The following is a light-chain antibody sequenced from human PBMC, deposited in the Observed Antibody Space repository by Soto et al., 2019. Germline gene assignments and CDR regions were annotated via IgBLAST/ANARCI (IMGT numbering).Light chain of an antibody. CDR1: QSVSSY. J-gene: IGKJ4*01. CDR2: DAS. V-gene: IGKV3-11*01. Sequence: EIVLTQSPATLSLSPGERATLSCRASQSVSSYLAWYQQKPGQAPRLLIYDASNRATGIPARFSGSGSGTEFTLTISSLEPEDFAVYYCLQRSNWLTFGGGTKVEIK. CDR3: LQRSNWLT.